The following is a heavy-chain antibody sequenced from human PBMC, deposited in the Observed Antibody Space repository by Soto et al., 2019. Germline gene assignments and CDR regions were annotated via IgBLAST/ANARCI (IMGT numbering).Heavy chain of an antibody. CDR1: GFTFNTYV. V-gene: IGHV3-23*01. D-gene: IGHD1-7*01. Sequence: EVQLLESGGGLVQPGGSLRLSCAASGFTFNTYVMNWVRQAPGKGLEWVSTISYSADKTHYADSVKGRFTISRDNSRDTLFLQMNSRRVDDAAVYYCARRARTATTNWGAFDVWGQGTMVTVSS. CDR2: ISYSADKT. CDR3: ARRARTATTNWGAFDV. J-gene: IGHJ3*01.